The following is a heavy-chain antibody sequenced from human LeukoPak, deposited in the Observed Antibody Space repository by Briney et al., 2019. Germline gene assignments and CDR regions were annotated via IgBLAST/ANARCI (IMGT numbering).Heavy chain of an antibody. J-gene: IGHJ4*02. V-gene: IGHV3-66*01. CDR2: IYSGGST. CDR3: ARAGYSSSCIDY. CDR1: GFTLSSNY. D-gene: IGHD6-13*01. Sequence: GGSLRLSCAASGFTLSSNYMSWVRQAPREGLEWVSDIYSGGSTYYADSVKGRFTISRDNSKNTLYLQMNNLRAEDTAVYYCARAGYSSSCIDYWGQGTLVTVSS.